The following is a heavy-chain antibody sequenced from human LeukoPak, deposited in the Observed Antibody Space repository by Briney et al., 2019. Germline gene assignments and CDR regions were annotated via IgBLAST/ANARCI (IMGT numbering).Heavy chain of an antibody. D-gene: IGHD2-2*01. Sequence: GASVKVSCKASGYTFTGYYMHWVRQAPGQGLEWMGWINPNSGGTNYAQKFQGRVTMTRDTSISTAYMELSRLRSDDTAVYYCARAYHGRRDIAVVPAAHGGFDYWGQGTLVTVSS. J-gene: IGHJ4*02. CDR1: GYTFTGYY. CDR2: INPNSGGT. V-gene: IGHV1-2*02. CDR3: ARAYHGRRDIAVVPAAHGGFDY.